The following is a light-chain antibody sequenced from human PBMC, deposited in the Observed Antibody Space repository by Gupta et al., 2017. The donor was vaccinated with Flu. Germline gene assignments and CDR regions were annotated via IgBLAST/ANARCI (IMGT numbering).Light chain of an antibody. V-gene: IGKV4-1*01. CDR2: WAS. Sequence: DIVMTQSPDSLAVSLGERATINCRSSRSVLYNSNNKNYLAWYQQKPGQPPKLLIYWASTWESGVPDRFSGSGSGTDFTLTISSLQAEDVAVYYCQQYYATASWTFGQGTKVEIK. CDR3: QQYYATASWT. CDR1: RSVLYNSNNKNY. J-gene: IGKJ1*01.